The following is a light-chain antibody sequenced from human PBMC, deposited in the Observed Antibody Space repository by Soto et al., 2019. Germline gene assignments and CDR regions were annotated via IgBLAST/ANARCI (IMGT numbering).Light chain of an antibody. CDR3: SSYTRITIVV. CDR1: NSDIGGYNY. V-gene: IGLV2-14*01. CDR2: GVT. J-gene: IGLJ2*01. Sequence: QSVLTQPASVSGSPGQSITISCTGTNSDIGGYNYVSWYRHHPGKAPKLMIYGVTNRPSGVSNRFSGSKSGNTASLTISGLQDEDEADYYCSSYTRITIVVFGGGTKLTVL.